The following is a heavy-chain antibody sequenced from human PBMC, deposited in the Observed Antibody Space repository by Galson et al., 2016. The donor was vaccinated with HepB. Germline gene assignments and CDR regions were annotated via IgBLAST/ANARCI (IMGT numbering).Heavy chain of an antibody. D-gene: IGHD3-3*02. CDR2: LIPMFGTP. V-gene: IGHV1-69*05. CDR3: ARDRDAFMASYYYYGMDV. Sequence: SVKVSCKASGHTFNRYGISWVRQAPGQGLEWMGDLIPMFGTPNYAKKFQGRVTLIRDTSTSTTYMELGSLRSEDTAVYFCARDRDAFMASYYYYGMDVWGQGTTVTVSS. CDR1: GHTFNRYG. J-gene: IGHJ6*02.